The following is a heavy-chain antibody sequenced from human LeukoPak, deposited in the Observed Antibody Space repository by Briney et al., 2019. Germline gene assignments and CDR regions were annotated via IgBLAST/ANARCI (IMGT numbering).Heavy chain of an antibody. CDR1: GFTFRSYW. Sequence: GGSLRLSCAASGFTFRSYWMTWVRQTPGKGLAWVANINQDGSEIHYVDSVRGRFTISRDNDKNSLYLQVNSLGAEDTAVYYCARDSRGVFDYWGQGTLVTVSS. CDR3: ARDSRGVFDY. J-gene: IGHJ4*02. V-gene: IGHV3-7*01. D-gene: IGHD3-10*01. CDR2: INQDGSEI.